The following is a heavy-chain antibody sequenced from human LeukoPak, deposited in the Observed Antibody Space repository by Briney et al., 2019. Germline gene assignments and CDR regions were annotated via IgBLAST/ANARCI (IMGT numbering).Heavy chain of an antibody. Sequence: SVRVSCKASGGTFSSYAISWVRQAPGQGLEWMGGIIPIFGTANYAQKFQGRVTITADESTSTAYMELSSLRSEDTAVYYCATPRYTRPYYYYYMDVWGKGTTVTVSS. D-gene: IGHD2-2*02. CDR3: ATPRYTRPYYYYYMDV. CDR2: IIPIFGTA. V-gene: IGHV1-69*13. J-gene: IGHJ6*03. CDR1: GGTFSSYA.